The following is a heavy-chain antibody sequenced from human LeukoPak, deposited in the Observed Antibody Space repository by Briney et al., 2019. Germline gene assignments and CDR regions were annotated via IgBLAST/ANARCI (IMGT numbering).Heavy chain of an antibody. J-gene: IGHJ5*02. Sequence: PSETLSLTCTVSGGFISSGSYYWSWIRQPAGKGLEWIGRIYTSGSTNYNPSLKSRVTISVDTSKNQFSLKLSSVTAADTAVYYCARDPDGAWFDPWGQGTLVTVSS. D-gene: IGHD1-14*01. CDR3: ARDPDGAWFDP. CDR2: IYTSGST. V-gene: IGHV4-61*02. CDR1: GGFISSGSYY.